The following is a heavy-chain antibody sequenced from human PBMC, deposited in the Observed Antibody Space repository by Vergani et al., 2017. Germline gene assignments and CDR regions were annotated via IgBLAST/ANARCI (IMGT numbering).Heavy chain of an antibody. J-gene: IGHJ4*02. V-gene: IGHV4-61*02. CDR2: IYTSGST. CDR1: GGSISSGSYY. Sequence: QVQLQQWGAGLLKPSETLSLTCAVYGGSISSGSYYWSWIRQPAGKGLEWIGRIYTSGSTNYNPSLKSRVTISVDTSKNQFSLKLSSVTAADTAVYYCARGRIIRLWGQGTLVTVSS. D-gene: IGHD2-21*01. CDR3: ARGRIIRL.